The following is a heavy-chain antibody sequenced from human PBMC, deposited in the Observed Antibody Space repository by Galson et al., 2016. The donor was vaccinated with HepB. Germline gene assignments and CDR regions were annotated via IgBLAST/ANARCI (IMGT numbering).Heavy chain of an antibody. Sequence: SVKVSCKASGGTFSSYTIRWVRQAPGQGLEWMGRIIPILGIANYAQKFQGRVTITAAKSTSTAYMELSSLRSEDTAVDYWARVRGWHEITRGGMDVWGKGTTVTVSS. V-gene: IGHV1-69*02. CDR3: ARVRGWHEITRGGMDV. CDR2: IIPILGIA. J-gene: IGHJ6*04. D-gene: IGHD6-19*01. CDR1: GGTFSSYT.